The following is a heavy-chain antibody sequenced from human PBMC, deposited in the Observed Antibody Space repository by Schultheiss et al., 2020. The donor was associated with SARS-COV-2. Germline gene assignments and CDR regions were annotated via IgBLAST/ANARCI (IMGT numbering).Heavy chain of an antibody. V-gene: IGHV3-23*01. D-gene: IGHD3-22*01. Sequence: GGSLRLSCAASGFTFSSYAMSWVRQAPGKGLAWVSAISGSGGSTYYADSVKGRFTISRDNSKNTLYLQMNSLRAEDTAVYYCAKGMALTYYYDSSGGDAFDIWGQGTMVTVSS. CDR2: ISGSGGST. J-gene: IGHJ3*02. CDR3: AKGMALTYYYDSSGGDAFDI. CDR1: GFTFSSYA.